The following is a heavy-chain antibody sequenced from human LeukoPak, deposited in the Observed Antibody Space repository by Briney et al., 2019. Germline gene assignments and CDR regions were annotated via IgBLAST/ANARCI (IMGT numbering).Heavy chain of an antibody. CDR3: AKDKVAAAGDY. D-gene: IGHD6-13*01. CDR1: GGSISSSSYY. CDR2: ITSSGGTT. Sequence: ETLSLTCTVSGGSISSSSYYWGWIRQPPGKGLEWVSVITSSGGTTFYADSVKGRFTISRDNSKNTLYLQMNSLRAEDTAVYYCAKDKVAAAGDYWGQGTLVTVSS. V-gene: IGHV3-23*01. J-gene: IGHJ4*02.